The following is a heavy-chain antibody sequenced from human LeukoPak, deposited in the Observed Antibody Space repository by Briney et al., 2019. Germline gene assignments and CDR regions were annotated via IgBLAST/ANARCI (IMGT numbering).Heavy chain of an antibody. D-gene: IGHD4-17*01. V-gene: IGHV1-2*02. CDR2: INPNSGGT. Sequence: ASVKVSCKASGYSFTGYYMHWVRQAPGQGLEWMGWINPNSGGTNYAQKFQGRVTMTRDTSISTAYMELSRLRSDDTAVYYCASTTVTTISYFQHWGQGTLVTVSS. CDR1: GYSFTGYY. CDR3: ASTTVTTISYFQH. J-gene: IGHJ1*01.